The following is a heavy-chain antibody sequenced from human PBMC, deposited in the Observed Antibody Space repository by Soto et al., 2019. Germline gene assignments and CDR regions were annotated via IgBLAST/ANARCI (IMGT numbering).Heavy chain of an antibody. CDR3: ARHRGGAAAGEYYFDY. CDR2: IYYSGST. Sequence: LSLTCTVSGGSISSSSYYWGWIRQPPGKGLEWIGSIYYSGSTYYNPSLKSRVTISVDTSKNQFSLKLSSVTAADTAVYYCARHRGGAAAGEYYFDYWGQGTLVTVSS. CDR1: GGSISSSSYY. J-gene: IGHJ4*02. D-gene: IGHD6-13*01. V-gene: IGHV4-39*01.